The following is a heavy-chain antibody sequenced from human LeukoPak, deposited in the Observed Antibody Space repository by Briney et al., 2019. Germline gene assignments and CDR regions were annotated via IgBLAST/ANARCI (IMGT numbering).Heavy chain of an antibody. CDR3: AKGRNSGSYFGIDP. Sequence: GGSLRLSCAASGFTFSDYAMSWVRQAPGKGLEWVSGIGSSGVNTDYATSVKGRFTISRDNTKSTLHLLMNSLRVEDTATYYCAKGRNSGSYFGIDPWGQGTPVTVSS. J-gene: IGHJ5*02. D-gene: IGHD3-10*01. CDR1: GFTFSDYA. CDR2: IGSSGVNT. V-gene: IGHV3-23*01.